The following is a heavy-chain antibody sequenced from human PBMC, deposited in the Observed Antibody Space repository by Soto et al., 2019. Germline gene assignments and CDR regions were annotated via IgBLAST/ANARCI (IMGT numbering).Heavy chain of an antibody. CDR2: INPNSGAT. D-gene: IGHD3-3*01. J-gene: IGHJ5*02. CDR1: GYTFTGYF. CDR3: ARGGGTILAPLP. V-gene: IGHV1-2*02. Sequence: QVQLAQSGAEVKKPGASVKVSCKASGYTFTGYFMHWVRQAPGQGLEWMGWINPNSGATKYAQKFKARVTLTRDTSINTAYMEMSMLKSDDTAVYYCARGGGTILAPLPWGQGTLVTVSS.